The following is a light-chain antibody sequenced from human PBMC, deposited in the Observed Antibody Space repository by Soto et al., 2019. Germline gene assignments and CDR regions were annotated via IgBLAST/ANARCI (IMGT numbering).Light chain of an antibody. V-gene: IGLV2-14*01. CDR1: SSDIGAFNY. CDR2: GVT. CDR3: SSYTTAFFYV. J-gene: IGLJ1*01. Sequence: QSALAQPASVSGSPGQSITISFTGSSSDIGAFNYVAWYQQHPGKAPKLIIHGVTNRPSGVSSRFSGSKSDYTASLAISGLQAEDEADYYCSSYTTAFFYVFGTGTKVTVL.